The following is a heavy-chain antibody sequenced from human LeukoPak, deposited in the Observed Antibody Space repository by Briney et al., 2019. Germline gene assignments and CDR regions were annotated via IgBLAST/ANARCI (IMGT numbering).Heavy chain of an antibody. CDR1: GYTFTSYG. D-gene: IGHD6-13*01. CDR2: ISAYNGNT. CDR3: ARTYSSSSIGYYYYMDV. Sequence: ASVKVSCKASGYTFTSYGISWVRQAPGQGLEWMGWISAYNGNTNYAQKLQGRVTMTTDTSTSTAYMELRSLRSDDMAVYYCARTYSSSSIGYYYYMDVWGKGTTVTVSS. V-gene: IGHV1-18*03. J-gene: IGHJ6*03.